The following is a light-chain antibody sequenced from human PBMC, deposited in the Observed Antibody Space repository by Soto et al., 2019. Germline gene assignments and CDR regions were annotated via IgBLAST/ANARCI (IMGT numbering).Light chain of an antibody. CDR2: AAS. V-gene: IGKV1-16*01. CDR1: QGINIF. Sequence: DIPMTQSPSSLSASVGDRVTITCRASQGINIFLLWFQQKPGKAPKSLIYAASNLRSGVPSRFSGSGSGTNFTLTISSLQPEDFATYYCQQYSSYPGTFGQGTKVEIK. J-gene: IGKJ1*01. CDR3: QQYSSYPGT.